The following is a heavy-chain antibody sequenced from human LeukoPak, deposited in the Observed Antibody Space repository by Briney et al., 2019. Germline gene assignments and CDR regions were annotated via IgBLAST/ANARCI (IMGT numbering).Heavy chain of an antibody. D-gene: IGHD1-26*01. J-gene: IGHJ4*02. V-gene: IGHV3-7*01. CDR3: ARDKIVGPTTLDY. Sequence: GGSLRLSCAASGFTFSIYAMSWVRQAPGKGLEWVANIKQDGYEKYYVDSVKGRFTISRDNAKNSLYLQMNSLRADDTAVYYCARDKIVGPTTLDYWGQGTLVTVSS. CDR2: IKQDGYEK. CDR1: GFTFSIYA.